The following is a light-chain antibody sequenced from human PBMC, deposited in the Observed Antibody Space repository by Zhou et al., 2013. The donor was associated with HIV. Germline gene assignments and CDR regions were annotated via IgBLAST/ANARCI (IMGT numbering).Light chain of an antibody. CDR1: QSISSW. CDR2: KAS. V-gene: IGKV1-5*03. CDR3: QQCNTYPYT. J-gene: IGKJ2*01. Sequence: DIQMTQPPSTLSASVGDRVTITCRASQSISSWLAWYQQKPGKAPKLLIYKASSLESGVPSRFSGSGSGTEFTLTISSLQPDDFATYYCQQCNTYPYTFGQGTKLEIK.